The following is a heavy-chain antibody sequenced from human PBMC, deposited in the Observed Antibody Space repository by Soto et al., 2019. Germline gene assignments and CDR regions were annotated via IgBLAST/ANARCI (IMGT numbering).Heavy chain of an antibody. V-gene: IGHV4-59*01. CDR3: ARGGRSAYYYYMAV. CDR1: GGSISNYY. J-gene: IGHJ6*03. Sequence: QVQLQESGPGLVKPSETLSLTCTVSGGSISNYYWSWIRQPPGKGLQWIGYIYYSGRTNYNPSLEGRVTMSVDTSKNQFSLNLSSVTAADTAVYYCARGGRSAYYYYMAVWGTGTTVTVSS. CDR2: IYYSGRT.